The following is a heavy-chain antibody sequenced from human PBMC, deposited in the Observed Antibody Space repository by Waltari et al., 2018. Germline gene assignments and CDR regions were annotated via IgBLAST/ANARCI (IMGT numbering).Heavy chain of an antibody. J-gene: IGHJ6*02. CDR3: ASHTRIPFVVVVLIHYGMDV. V-gene: IGHV1-69*01. Sequence: QVQLVQSGAEVKKPGSSVKVSCKASGGTFSSYAISWVRQAPGQGLEWMGWSIAILRTCIDAQKFQGRVTIAAVASTESAYTELSSLRSEDPDVYSCASHTRIPFVVVVLIHYGMDVWGQGTTVTVSS. CDR1: GGTFSSYA. D-gene: IGHD3-3*01. CDR2: SIAILRTC.